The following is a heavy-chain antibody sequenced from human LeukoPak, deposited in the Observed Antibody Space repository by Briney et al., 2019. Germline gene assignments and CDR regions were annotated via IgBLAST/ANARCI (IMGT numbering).Heavy chain of an antibody. V-gene: IGHV3-74*01. CDR1: GFPFRNYW. J-gene: IGHJ4*02. Sequence: GSLRLSFSASGFPFRNYWVQWGRQTPGEGVVGVSRINSDGSSRNYADSVKGRFTISRDNAENTLYLQMNSLRAEDTAVYYCASASSHRIAAGGDYWGQGTLVTVSS. CDR2: INSDGSSR. D-gene: IGHD6-13*01. CDR3: ASASSHRIAAGGDY.